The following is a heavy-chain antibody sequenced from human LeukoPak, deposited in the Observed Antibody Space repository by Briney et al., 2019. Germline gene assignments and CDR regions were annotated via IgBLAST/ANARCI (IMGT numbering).Heavy chain of an antibody. Sequence: GGSLRLSCAASGFTFSSYAMSWVRQAPGKGLEWVSAISGCGGSTYYADSVKGGFTISRDNSKNTLYLQMNSLRAEDTAAYYCAKIVKVAAFYFDYWGQGTLVTVSS. CDR1: GFTFSSYA. J-gene: IGHJ4*02. CDR2: ISGCGGST. D-gene: IGHD6-19*01. CDR3: AKIVKVAAFYFDY. V-gene: IGHV3-23*01.